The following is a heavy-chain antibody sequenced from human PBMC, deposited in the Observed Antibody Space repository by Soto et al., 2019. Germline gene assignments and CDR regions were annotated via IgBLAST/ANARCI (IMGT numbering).Heavy chain of an antibody. D-gene: IGHD3-16*01. CDR3: ARDYCPTAVCPWGRFDP. J-gene: IGHJ5*02. CDR1: RFTFSDYS. Sequence: GGSLRLSCEGSRFTFSDYSMNWVRQAPGKGLEWVSLISDSGSVVSYAESVKGRFTISRDNAKNSVYLQMNSLRAEDTAVYCCARDYCPTAVCPWGRFDPWGQGALVTVSS. CDR2: ISDSGSVV. V-gene: IGHV3-21*04.